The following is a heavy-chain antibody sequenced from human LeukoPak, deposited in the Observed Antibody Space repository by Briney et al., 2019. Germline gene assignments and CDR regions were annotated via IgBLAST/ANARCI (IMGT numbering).Heavy chain of an antibody. D-gene: IGHD4-17*01. CDR3: ARDVYGPGD. Sequence: PGRSLRLSCAASGFIFSRYGMHWVRQAPGKGLEWVAAITYDGNIKYYTDSVKGQFTISRDNSKNTLYLQMNSLRAEDTAVYYCARDVYGPGDWGQGTLVTVSS. V-gene: IGHV3-30*03. CDR1: GFIFSRYG. J-gene: IGHJ4*02. CDR2: ITYDGNIK.